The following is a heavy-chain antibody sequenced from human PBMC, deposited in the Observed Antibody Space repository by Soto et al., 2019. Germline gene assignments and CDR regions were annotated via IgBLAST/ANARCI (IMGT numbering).Heavy chain of an antibody. CDR1: GFTFSSYA. CDR3: AKAKGKRVYSYGFDY. D-gene: IGHD5-18*01. V-gene: IGHV3-23*01. CDR2: ISGSGGST. J-gene: IGHJ4*02. Sequence: EVQLLESGGGLVQPGGSLRLSCAASGFTFSSYAMSWVRQAPGKGLEWVSAISGSGGSTYYADSVKGRFTISRDNSKNTLYLQMTSLRAEDTALYYCAKAKGKRVYSYGFDYWGLGTLVT.